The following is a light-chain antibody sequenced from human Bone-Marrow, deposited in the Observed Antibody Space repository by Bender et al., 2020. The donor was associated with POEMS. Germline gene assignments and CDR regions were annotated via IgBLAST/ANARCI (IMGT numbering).Light chain of an antibody. J-gene: IGLJ1*01. Sequence: QSALTQPPSVSGSPGQSIAISCTGTSNDVGSYDLVSWYQQHPGKTPKLVIFEVNERPSGVSDRFSGSKSGNTASLTISGLQAEDEADYYCSSFTSSSIPYVFGTGTKVTVL. CDR1: SNDVGSYDL. CDR3: SSFTSSSIPYV. V-gene: IGLV2-14*02. CDR2: EVN.